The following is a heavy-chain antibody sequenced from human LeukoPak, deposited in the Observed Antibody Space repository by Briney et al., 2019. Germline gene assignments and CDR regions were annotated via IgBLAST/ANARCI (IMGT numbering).Heavy chain of an antibody. CDR1: GDTISNYY. CDR3: ARAEKAVPGTLDS. J-gene: IGHJ4*02. CDR2: MYNRGST. V-gene: IGHV4-59*08. Sequence: SETLSLTCTASGDTISNYYWSWIRQSPGKELEWIGYMYNRGSTIYNPSLKSRVTISTDESKNQLHLTLTAVNAADTAVYYCARAEKAVPGTLDSWGQGTLITVSS. D-gene: IGHD6-19*01.